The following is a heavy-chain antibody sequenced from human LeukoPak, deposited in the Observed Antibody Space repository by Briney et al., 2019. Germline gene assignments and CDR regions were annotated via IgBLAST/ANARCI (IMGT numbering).Heavy chain of an antibody. Sequence: HPGGSLTLSCAASGFTFSSYSMNRVRQAPGKGLEWVSYISSTRSTIYYADSVKGRFTISRDNAKNSLYLQMNSLRAEDTAVYYCATWFGEDAFDIWGQGTMVTVSS. D-gene: IGHD3-10*01. CDR1: GFTFSSYS. J-gene: IGHJ3*02. CDR3: ATWFGEDAFDI. CDR2: ISSTRSTI. V-gene: IGHV3-48*04.